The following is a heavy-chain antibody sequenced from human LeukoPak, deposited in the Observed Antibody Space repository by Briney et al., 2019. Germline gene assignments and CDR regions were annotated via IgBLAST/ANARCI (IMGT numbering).Heavy chain of an antibody. J-gene: IGHJ5*02. CDR2: IKQDGGEK. Sequence: GGSLRLSCAASGFTFSSYWMSWVRQAPGKGLEWVANIKQDGGEKYYVDSVKGRFTISRENAKNSLYLQMNSLRAEDTAVYYCARDPRSAMVRGVKKNWFDPWGQGTLVTVSS. CDR1: GFTFSSYW. V-gene: IGHV3-7*01. D-gene: IGHD3-10*01. CDR3: ARDPRSAMVRGVKKNWFDP.